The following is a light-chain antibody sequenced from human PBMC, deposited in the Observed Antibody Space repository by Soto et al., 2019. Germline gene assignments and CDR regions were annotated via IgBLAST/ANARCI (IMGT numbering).Light chain of an antibody. J-gene: IGLJ1*01. CDR2: GNT. CDR1: SSKIGAGSD. Sequence: QSALTQPPSISGARGQRGTISSTGSSSKIGAGSDVHWYHQLPRTAPKLLIHGNTNRPSGVPDRFSGSKSGTSASLAIARLQTEDEGDYYCQTYDSSLSGLYVVGTGTKVTV. V-gene: IGLV1-40*01. CDR3: QTYDSSLSGLYV.